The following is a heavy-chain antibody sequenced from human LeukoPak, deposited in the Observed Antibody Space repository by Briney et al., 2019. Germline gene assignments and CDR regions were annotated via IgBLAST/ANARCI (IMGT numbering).Heavy chain of an antibody. CDR1: GFTFSGYA. V-gene: IGHV3-30-3*01. Sequence: GGSLRLSCAASGFTFSGYAMDWVRQAPGKGLEWVAFMSYDGGDKQYLDSVKGRFPLSRDNSNKTLYSEMNRLTPDDTAVYYCARDQPGGGLDYWGQGILVTVSS. CDR2: MSYDGGDK. CDR3: ARDQPGGGLDY. J-gene: IGHJ4*02. D-gene: IGHD1-14*01.